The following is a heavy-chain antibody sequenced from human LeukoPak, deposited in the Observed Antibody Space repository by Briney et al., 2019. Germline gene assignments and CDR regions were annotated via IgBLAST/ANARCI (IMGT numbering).Heavy chain of an antibody. Sequence: SETLSLTCSVCGDSITNFFWSWIRQTPGRELEWIGFIFHSGSSGSTYYSPSLQSRVTMSVDTSRNQFSLKLSSVTAADTAVYYCARHIPTTGTVFDLWGQGTMVIVSS. CDR3: ARHIPTTGTVFDL. D-gene: IGHD1-7*01. J-gene: IGHJ3*01. CDR1: GDSITNFF. CDR2: IFHSGSSGST. V-gene: IGHV4-59*08.